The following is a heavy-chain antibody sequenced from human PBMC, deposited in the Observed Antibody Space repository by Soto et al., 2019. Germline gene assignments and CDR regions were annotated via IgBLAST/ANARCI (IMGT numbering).Heavy chain of an antibody. V-gene: IGHV1-24*01. CDR1: GYTLTELS. CDR3: ATAPKVITMVREWVWFHP. Sequence: QVQLVQSGAEVKKPGASVKVSCKVSGYTLTELSMHWVRQAPGKGLEWMGGFDPEDGETIYAQKFQGRVTMTEDTYTDTAHMELSSLRSEDTAVYYCATAPKVITMVREWVWFHPWGQGTLVTVSS. CDR2: FDPEDGET. J-gene: IGHJ5*02. D-gene: IGHD3-10*01.